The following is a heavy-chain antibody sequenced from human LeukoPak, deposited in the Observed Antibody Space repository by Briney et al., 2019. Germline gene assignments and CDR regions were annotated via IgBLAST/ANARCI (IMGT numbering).Heavy chain of an antibody. V-gene: IGHV1-18*01. CDR3: ARAPANYDSSGYTRKFDY. J-gene: IGHJ4*02. CDR1: GYTFTSYG. Sequence: ALVKVSCKASGYTFTSYGISWVRQAPGQGLEWMAWISGYNGNRKYAQKFQGRVTMTTDTSTSTAYMELRSLRSDDTAVYYCARAPANYDSSGYTRKFDYWGQGTLITVSS. CDR2: ISGYNGNR. D-gene: IGHD3-22*01.